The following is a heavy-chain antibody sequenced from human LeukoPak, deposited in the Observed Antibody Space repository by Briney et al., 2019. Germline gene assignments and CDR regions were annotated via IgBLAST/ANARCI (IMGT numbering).Heavy chain of an antibody. CDR3: ARDRWWFGELSRGGPFDY. Sequence: GGSLRLSCAASGFTFSSYAMSWVRQAPGKGLEWVSSISSSSSYIYYADSVKGRFTISRDNAKNSLYLQMNSLRAEDTAVYYCARDRWWFGELSRGGPFDYWGQGTLVIVSS. CDR2: ISSSSSYI. CDR1: GFTFSSYA. J-gene: IGHJ4*02. V-gene: IGHV3-21*01. D-gene: IGHD3-10*01.